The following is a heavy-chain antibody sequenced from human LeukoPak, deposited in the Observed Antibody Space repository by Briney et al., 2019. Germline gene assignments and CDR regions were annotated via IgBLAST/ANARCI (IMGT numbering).Heavy chain of an antibody. J-gene: IGHJ5*02. CDR3: AKLTRGYCSSTACPNWFDP. Sequence: GGSLRLSCAASGFTFSNYWMHWVRQAQGKGLVWFSRINTDGSSTGYADSVKGRFTISRDNAKNTLYLQMNSLRAEDTAVYYCAKLTRGYCSSTACPNWFDPWGQGTLVTVSS. V-gene: IGHV3-74*01. CDR2: INTDGSST. CDR1: GFTFSNYW. D-gene: IGHD2-2*01.